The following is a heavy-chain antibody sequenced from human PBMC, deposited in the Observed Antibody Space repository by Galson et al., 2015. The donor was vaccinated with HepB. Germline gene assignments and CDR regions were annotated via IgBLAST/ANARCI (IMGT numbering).Heavy chain of an antibody. Sequence: CAISGDSVSSISAAWNWIRQSPSRGLEWLGRTYYRSKWYNDYAVSVKSRLIISADTFKNQLSLQMKSLTPKDTAVYYCARDKSGWSQTYFDFWGQGTLITVPS. CDR2: TYYRSKWYN. CDR1: GDSVSSISAA. V-gene: IGHV6-1*01. D-gene: IGHD6-19*01. CDR3: ARDKSGWSQTYFDF. J-gene: IGHJ4*02.